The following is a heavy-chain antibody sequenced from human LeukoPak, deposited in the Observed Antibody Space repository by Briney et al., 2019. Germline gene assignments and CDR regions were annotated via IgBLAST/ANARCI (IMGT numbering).Heavy chain of an antibody. D-gene: IGHD2-15*01. Sequence: GGSLRLSCAASGFTVSSNYMSWVRQAPGKGLEWVSVIYSGGSTYYADSVKGRFTISRDNSKNTLYLQMNSLRAEDTAVYYCARDSVAWSFDYWGQGTLATVSS. CDR2: IYSGGST. CDR1: GFTVSSNY. CDR3: ARDSVAWSFDY. V-gene: IGHV3-66*02. J-gene: IGHJ4*02.